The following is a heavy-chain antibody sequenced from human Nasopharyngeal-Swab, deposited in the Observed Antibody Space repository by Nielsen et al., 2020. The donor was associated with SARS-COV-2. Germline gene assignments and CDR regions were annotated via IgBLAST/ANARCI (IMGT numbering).Heavy chain of an antibody. J-gene: IGHJ4*02. CDR2: ISYDGSNK. V-gene: IGHV3-30*18. CDR3: AKGLEMATADY. D-gene: IGHD5-24*01. Sequence: GESLKISCAASGFTFSSYGMHWVRQAPGKGLEWVAVISYDGSNKYYADSVKGRFTISRDNSKNTLYLQMNSLRAEDTAVYNCAKGLEMATADYWGQGTLVTVSS. CDR1: GFTFSSYG.